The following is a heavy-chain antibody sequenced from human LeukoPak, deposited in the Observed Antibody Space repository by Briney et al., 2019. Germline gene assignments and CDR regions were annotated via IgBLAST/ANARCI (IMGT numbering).Heavy chain of an antibody. V-gene: IGHV3-7*01. D-gene: IGHD1-26*01. Sequence: GGSLRLSCATFGFAFSDYWMTWVRQVPGKGLEWVANINREGNEKYYVDSVKGRFTISRDNAKNSVDLQMDSLRVEDTAVYYCARVGTWELQRVFDFWGQGTLVTVSS. CDR3: ARVGTWELQRVFDF. J-gene: IGHJ4*02. CDR1: GFAFSDYW. CDR2: INREGNEK.